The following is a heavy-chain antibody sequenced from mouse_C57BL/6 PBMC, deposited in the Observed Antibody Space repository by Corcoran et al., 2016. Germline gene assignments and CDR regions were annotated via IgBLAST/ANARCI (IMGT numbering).Heavy chain of an antibody. CDR3: ARRSIYYYGSSCWYFDV. CDR1: GYTFTDYY. J-gene: IGHJ1*03. V-gene: IGHV1-76*01. Sequence: QVQLKQSGAELVRPGASVKLSCKASGYTFTDYYINWVKQRPGQGLEWIARIYPGSGNTYYNEKFKGKATLTAEKSSSTAYMQLSSLTSEDSAVYFCARRSIYYYGSSCWYFDVWGTGTTVTVSS. CDR2: IYPGSGNT. D-gene: IGHD1-1*01.